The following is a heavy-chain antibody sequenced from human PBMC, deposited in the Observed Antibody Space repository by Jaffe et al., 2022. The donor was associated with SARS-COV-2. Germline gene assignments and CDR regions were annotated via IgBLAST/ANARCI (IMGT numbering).Heavy chain of an antibody. J-gene: IGHJ5*02. V-gene: IGHV3-23*01. CDR2: ISGGGDST. Sequence: EVQLLESGGGLIQPGGSLRLSCAASGFTFSSYAMTWVRQAPGKGLEWVSGISGGGDSTYYADSVKGRFTISRDNSKNTLYLQMSSLRADDTAVYYCAQGGYSSSSVLKSWGQGTLVTVSS. CDR1: GFTFSSYA. CDR3: AQGGYSSSSVLKS. D-gene: IGHD6-6*01.